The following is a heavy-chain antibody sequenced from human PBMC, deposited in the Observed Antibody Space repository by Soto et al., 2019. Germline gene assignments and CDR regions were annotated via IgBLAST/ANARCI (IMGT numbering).Heavy chain of an antibody. CDR3: ARDRDTIFGVVTFDY. D-gene: IGHD3-3*01. Sequence: SETLSLTCTVSGGSISSYYWSWIRQPAGKGLEWIGRIYTSGSTNYNPSLKSRVTMSVDTSKNQFSLKLSPVTAADTAVYYCARDRDTIFGVVTFDYWGQGTLVTVSS. CDR1: GGSISSYY. CDR2: IYTSGST. J-gene: IGHJ4*02. V-gene: IGHV4-4*07.